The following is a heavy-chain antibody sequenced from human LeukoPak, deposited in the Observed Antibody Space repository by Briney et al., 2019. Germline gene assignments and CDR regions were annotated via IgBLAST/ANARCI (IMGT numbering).Heavy chain of an antibody. V-gene: IGHV3-66*01. CDR1: GFTVSSNY. D-gene: IGHD2-15*01. J-gene: IGHJ4*02. CDR3: ARDRGYCSGGSCYPVFYFDY. Sequence: GGSLRLSCAASGFTVSSNYMSWVRQAPGKGLEWVSVIYSGGSTYYADSVKGRFTISRDNSKSTLYLQMNSLRAEDTAVYYCARDRGYCSGGSCYPVFYFDYWGQRTLVTVSS. CDR2: IYSGGST.